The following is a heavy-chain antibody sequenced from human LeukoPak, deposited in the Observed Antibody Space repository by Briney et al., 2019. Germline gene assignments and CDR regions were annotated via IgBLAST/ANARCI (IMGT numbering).Heavy chain of an antibody. D-gene: IGHD2-2*01. CDR2: IYYSGST. V-gene: IGHV4-31*03. J-gene: IGHJ4*02. CDR1: GGSISSGGYY. Sequence: PSETLSLTCTVSGGSISSGGYYWSWIRQHPGKGLEWIGYIYYSGSTYYNPSLKSRVTISVDTSKNQFSLKLSSVTAADTAVYYCARALAVPAAYFDYWGQGTLVTVSS. CDR3: ARALAVPAAYFDY.